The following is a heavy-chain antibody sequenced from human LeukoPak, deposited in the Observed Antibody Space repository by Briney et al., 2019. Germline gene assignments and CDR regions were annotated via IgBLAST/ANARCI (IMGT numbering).Heavy chain of an antibody. D-gene: IGHD3-3*01. CDR2: IYPGDSDT. V-gene: IGHV5-51*01. J-gene: IGHJ1*01. Sequence: GESLKISCKGSGYSFTSYWIGWVRQMPGKGLEWMGIIYPGDSDTRYSPSFQGQVTISADKSIGTAYLQWSSLKASDTAMYYCASPGITIFGVVTPSIQHWGQGTLVTVSS. CDR1: GYSFTSYW. CDR3: ASPGITIFGVVTPSIQH.